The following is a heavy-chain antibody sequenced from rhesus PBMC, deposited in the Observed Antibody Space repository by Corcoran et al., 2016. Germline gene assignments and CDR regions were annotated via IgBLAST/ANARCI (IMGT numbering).Heavy chain of an antibody. J-gene: IGHJ4*01. Sequence: EVQLVESGGGLAKPGGSLRLSCAASGFSFSDYYMYWVRQAPGKGLEWVSGISFNGGRKNHADTLKGKFTISRKDAQKTLYLQMDSLRGEDTAVYYCAREGYSSSLANDYWGQGVLVTVSS. CDR1: GFSFSDYY. V-gene: IGHV3S18*01. CDR3: AREGYSSSLANDY. CDR2: ISFNGGRK. D-gene: IGHD6-43*01.